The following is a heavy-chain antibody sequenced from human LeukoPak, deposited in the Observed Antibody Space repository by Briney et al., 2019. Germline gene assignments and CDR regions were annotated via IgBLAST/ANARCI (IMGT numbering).Heavy chain of an antibody. CDR3: ARGRVVAATKGLYYYYYYMDV. D-gene: IGHD2-15*01. V-gene: IGHV4-34*01. CDR1: GGSFSGYY. J-gene: IGHJ6*03. CDR2: INHSGST. Sequence: SETLSLTCAVYGGSFSGYYWSWIRQPPGKGLEWIGEINHSGSTNYNPSLKSRVTISVDTSKNQFSLKPSSVTAADTAVYYCARGRVVAATKGLYYYYYYMDVWGKGTTVTVSS.